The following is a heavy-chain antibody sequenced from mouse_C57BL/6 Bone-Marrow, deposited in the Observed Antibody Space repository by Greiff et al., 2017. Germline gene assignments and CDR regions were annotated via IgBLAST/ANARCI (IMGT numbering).Heavy chain of an antibody. Sequence: QVQLKESGPGLVQPSQSLSITCTVSGFSLTSYGVHWVRPSPGKGLEWLGVIWRGGSTDYNAAFMSRLSITKDNSKSQVFFKMNSLQADDTAIYYCAKRGSSYGYAMDYWGQGTSVTVSS. J-gene: IGHJ4*01. CDR2: IWRGGST. D-gene: IGHD1-1*01. CDR1: GFSLTSYG. V-gene: IGHV2-5*01. CDR3: AKRGSSYGYAMDY.